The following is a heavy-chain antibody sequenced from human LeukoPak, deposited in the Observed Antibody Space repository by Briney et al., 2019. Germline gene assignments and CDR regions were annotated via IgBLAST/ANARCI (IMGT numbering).Heavy chain of an antibody. CDR2: IYTSGST. V-gene: IGHV4-4*07. CDR3: ARDEAPGIVVVPAPGP. Sequence: SETLSLTCTVSGGSISSYYWSWIRQPAGKGLEWIGRIYTSGSTNYNPSLKSRVTMSVDTSKNQFSLKLSSVTAADTAVYYCARDEAPGIVVVPAPGPWGQGTLVTVSS. CDR1: GGSISSYY. J-gene: IGHJ5*02. D-gene: IGHD2-2*01.